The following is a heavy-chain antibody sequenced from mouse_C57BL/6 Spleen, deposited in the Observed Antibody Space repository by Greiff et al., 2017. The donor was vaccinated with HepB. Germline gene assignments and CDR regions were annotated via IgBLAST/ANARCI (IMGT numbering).Heavy chain of an antibody. CDR1: GYTFTDYY. V-gene: IGHV1-19*01. Sequence: VQLQQSGPVLVKPGASVKMSCKASGYTFTDYYMNWVKQSHGKSLEWIGVINPYNGGTSYNQKFKGKATLTVDKSSSTAYMELNSLTSEDSAVYYCARGNGVVDYWGQGTTLTVSS. CDR3: ARGNGVVDY. J-gene: IGHJ2*01. D-gene: IGHD1-1*01. CDR2: INPYNGGT.